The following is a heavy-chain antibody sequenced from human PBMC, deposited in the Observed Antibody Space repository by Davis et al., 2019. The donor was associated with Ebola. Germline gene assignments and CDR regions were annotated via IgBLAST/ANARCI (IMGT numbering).Heavy chain of an antibody. CDR2: INPSGGST. Sequence: AASVKVSCKASGYTFTSYYMHWVRQAPGQGLEWVGLINPSGGSTTYAQRFQGRVTMTRDASTSTIYMEMSRLGSEDTATYFCARVWSDVLTGYSTNYFDSWGRGTLVTVSS. CDR3: ARVWSDVLTGYSTNYFDS. CDR1: GYTFTSYY. D-gene: IGHD3-9*01. J-gene: IGHJ4*02. V-gene: IGHV1-46*01.